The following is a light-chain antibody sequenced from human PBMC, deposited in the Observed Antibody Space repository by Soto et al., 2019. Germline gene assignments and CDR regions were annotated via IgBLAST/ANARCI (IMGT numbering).Light chain of an antibody. CDR1: QSVSSH. CDR2: GGS. Sequence: EIELTQSPATLSLSRGEIATLSCRASQSVSSHLAWFQQKPGQAPRLLMYGGSTRATGMPARFSGSGSGTEFTLIISSLQSEDFAVYYCQQYSNWPLTFGGGTKVDIK. V-gene: IGKV3-15*01. J-gene: IGKJ4*01. CDR3: QQYSNWPLT.